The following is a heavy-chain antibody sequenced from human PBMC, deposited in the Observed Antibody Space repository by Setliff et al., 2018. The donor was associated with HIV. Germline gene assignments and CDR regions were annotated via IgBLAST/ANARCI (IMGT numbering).Heavy chain of an antibody. V-gene: IGHV4-59*11. CDR3: ARLLSRGYYEGAFDI. CDR2: IHYSGSN. D-gene: IGHD3-22*01. Sequence: PSETLSLTCTVSGGSISGHYWSWIRQTPGKGLEWIGSIHYSGSNVNNPSLKSRITMSLDASKIQFSLKLNSVTAADTAVYYCARLLSRGYYEGAFDIWGQGTMVTVSS. J-gene: IGHJ3*02. CDR1: GGSISGHY.